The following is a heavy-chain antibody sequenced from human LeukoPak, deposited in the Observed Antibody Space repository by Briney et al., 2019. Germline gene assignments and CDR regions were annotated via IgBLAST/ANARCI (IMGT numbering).Heavy chain of an antibody. D-gene: IGHD3-22*01. J-gene: IGHJ3*02. CDR2: INPNSGGT. CDR3: ATSPTYYYDSSGYSAFDI. CDR1: GYTLTDYY. Sequence: GASVKVSCKASGYTLTDYYMHWVRQAPGQGLEWMGRINPNSGGTNYAQKFQGRVTMTRDTSISTVYMELSRLRSDDTAVYYCATSPTYYYDSSGYSAFDIWGQGTMVTVSS. V-gene: IGHV1-2*06.